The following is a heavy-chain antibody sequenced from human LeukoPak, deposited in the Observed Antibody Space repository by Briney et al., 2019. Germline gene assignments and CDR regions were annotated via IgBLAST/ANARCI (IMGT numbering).Heavy chain of an antibody. V-gene: IGHV3-23*01. D-gene: IGHD3-9*01. CDR2: IGASGGST. CDR3: AKAEGYDILTGLDY. CDR1: GFTFSSYG. J-gene: IGHJ4*02. Sequence: PGRSLRLSCAASGFTFSSYGMQWVRQAPGKGLEWVSGIGASGGSTYYADSVKGRLTISRDNSKNTLYLQMNSLRTEDTAVYYCAKAEGYDILTGLDYWGQGTLVTVSS.